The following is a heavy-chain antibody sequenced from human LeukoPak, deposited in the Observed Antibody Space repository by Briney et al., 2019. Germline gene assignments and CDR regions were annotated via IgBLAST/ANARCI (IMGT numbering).Heavy chain of an antibody. CDR1: GFTLSSYA. Sequence: PGGSLRLSCAASGFTLSSYAMSWVRQDPGKGLEWGSALSGSDGSTYYAGSVKGRFTISRGNSKNRLYLQINSLSAEDTAVYYCAKGTGNYYYFGMDVWGQGTTVTVSS. V-gene: IGHV3-23*01. CDR3: AKGTGNYYYFGMDV. CDR2: LSGSDGST. D-gene: IGHD1-14*01. J-gene: IGHJ6*02.